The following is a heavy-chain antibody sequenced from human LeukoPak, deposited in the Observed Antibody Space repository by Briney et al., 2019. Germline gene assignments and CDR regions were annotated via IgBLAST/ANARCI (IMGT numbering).Heavy chain of an antibody. CDR2: ISDGGTRT. J-gene: IGHJ4*02. Sequence: GGSLRLSCAAPGFTFSSYAMSWVRQAPGTGLEWVSTISDGGTRTYYADSVRGRFTISRDNSKNTLYPQMNSLRAEDTALYYCAKIAYYHFDYWGQGTLVTVSS. CDR3: AKIAYYHFDY. CDR1: GFTFSSYA. D-gene: IGHD4/OR15-4a*01. V-gene: IGHV3-23*01.